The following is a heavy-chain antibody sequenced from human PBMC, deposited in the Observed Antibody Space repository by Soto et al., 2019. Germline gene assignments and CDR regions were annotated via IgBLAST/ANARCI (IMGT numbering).Heavy chain of an antibody. CDR1: GGSISSYY. Sequence: PSETLSLTCTVSGGSISSYYWSWIRQPPGKGLEWIGYIYYSGSTNYNPSLKSRVTISVDTSKNQFSLKLSSVTAADTAVYYCARVNHGDFYFDYWGQGTLVTVSS. J-gene: IGHJ4*02. D-gene: IGHD4-17*01. CDR3: ARVNHGDFYFDY. V-gene: IGHV4-59*01. CDR2: IYYSGST.